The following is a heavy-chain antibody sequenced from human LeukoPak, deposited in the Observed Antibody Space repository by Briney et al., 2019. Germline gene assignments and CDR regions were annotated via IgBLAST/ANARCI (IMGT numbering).Heavy chain of an antibody. CDR1: GGSISSGSYY. D-gene: IGHD3-22*01. V-gene: IGHV4-61*02. CDR3: ASGYDNSGYYYVPDY. J-gene: IGHJ4*02. Sequence: SQTLSLTCTVSGGSISSGSYYWSWIRQPAGKGLEWIGRIYTSGSTNYNPSLKSRVTISVDTSKNQFSLKLSSVTAADTAVYYCASGYDNSGYYYVPDYWGQGTLVTVSS. CDR2: IYTSGST.